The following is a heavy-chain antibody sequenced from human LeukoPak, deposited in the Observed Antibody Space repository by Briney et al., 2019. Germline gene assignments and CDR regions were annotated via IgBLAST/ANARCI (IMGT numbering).Heavy chain of an antibody. J-gene: IGHJ4*02. CDR3: VRFGLTSSLDY. V-gene: IGHV5-51*01. CDR1: GYRLTDNW. D-gene: IGHD6-13*01. Sequence: GESLKISCKIPGYRLTDNWIGWVRQVPGKGLEWMGLIYPGDSDTRYSPSFQGQVTFSVDMSISTAYLQLSGLRASDTAIYYCVRFGLTSSLDYWGQGTLVTVS. CDR2: IYPGDSDT.